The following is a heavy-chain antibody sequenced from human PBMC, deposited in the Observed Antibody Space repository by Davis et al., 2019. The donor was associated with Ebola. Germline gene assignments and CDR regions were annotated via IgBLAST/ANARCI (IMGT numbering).Heavy chain of an antibody. Sequence: PSETLSLTCAVSGGSISSSNWWSWVRQPPGKGLEWIGEIYHSGSTNYNPSLKSRVTISVDKSKNQFSLKLSSVTAADTAVYYCARADDSSGYYYPDYFDYWGQGTLVTVSS. J-gene: IGHJ4*02. CDR1: GGSISSSNW. CDR2: IYHSGST. D-gene: IGHD3-22*01. V-gene: IGHV4-4*02. CDR3: ARADDSSGYYYPDYFDY.